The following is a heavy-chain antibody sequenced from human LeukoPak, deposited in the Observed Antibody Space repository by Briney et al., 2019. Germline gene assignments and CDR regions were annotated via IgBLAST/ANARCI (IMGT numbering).Heavy chain of an antibody. CDR2: ISYDGSNK. Sequence: GRSLRLSCAASEFTFSSYGMHWVRQAPGKGLEWVAVISYDGSNKYYADSVKGRFTISRDNSKNTLYLQMNSLRAEDTAVYYCAKGHGAAVAGAYYYGMDVWGKGTTVTVSS. D-gene: IGHD6-19*01. CDR3: AKGHGAAVAGAYYYGMDV. V-gene: IGHV3-30*18. J-gene: IGHJ6*04. CDR1: EFTFSSYG.